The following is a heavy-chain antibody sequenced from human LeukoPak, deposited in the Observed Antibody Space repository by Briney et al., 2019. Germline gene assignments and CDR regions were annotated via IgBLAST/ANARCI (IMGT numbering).Heavy chain of an antibody. J-gene: IGHJ4*02. CDR3: ARSPYGDYARYDFDY. D-gene: IGHD4-17*01. V-gene: IGHV3-66*01. CDR1: GFTVSSNY. CDR2: IYSGGST. Sequence: PGGSLRLSCAASGFTVSSNYMSWVRQAPGKGLEWVSVIYSGGSTYYADSVKGRFTISRDNSKNTLYLQMNSLRAEDTAVYYCARSPYGDYARYDFDYWGQGTLVTVSS.